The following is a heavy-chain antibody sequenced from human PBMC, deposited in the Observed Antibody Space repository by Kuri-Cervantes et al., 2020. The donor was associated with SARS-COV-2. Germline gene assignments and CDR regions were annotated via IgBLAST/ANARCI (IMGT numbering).Heavy chain of an antibody. CDR2: INHSGGT. Sequence: SETLSLTCAVYGGSFNNYYWSSIRQPPGKGLEWIGEINHSGGTNHNPSLKSRVIISADTSKNQFSLKMRSVTAADTAVYYCARGLVAVVPSPVLGLGPHYYSYHVDVWGHGTTVTVSS. CDR3: ARGLVAVVPSPVLGLGPHYYSYHVDV. J-gene: IGHJ6*02. V-gene: IGHV4-34*01. CDR1: GGSFNNYY. D-gene: IGHD2-2*01.